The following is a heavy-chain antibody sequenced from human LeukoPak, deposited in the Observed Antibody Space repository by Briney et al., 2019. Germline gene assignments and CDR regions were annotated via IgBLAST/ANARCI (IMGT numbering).Heavy chain of an antibody. CDR2: IYTSGSI. D-gene: IGHD3-16*01. J-gene: IGHJ3*01. V-gene: IGHV4-4*07. CDR3: ASDVITFGGVMNAFNL. Sequence: SETLSLTCTVSGGSISSYYWSWIRQPAGKGLEWIGRIYTSGSITYNPSLKSRVSMSVDTSKNEFSLKLSSVTAADTAVYYCASDVITFGGVMNAFNLWGQGTMVTVSS. CDR1: GGSISSYY.